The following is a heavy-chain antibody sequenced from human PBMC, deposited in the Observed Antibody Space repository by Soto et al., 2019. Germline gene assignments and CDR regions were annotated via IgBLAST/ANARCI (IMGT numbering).Heavy chain of an antibody. CDR3: ARDSIAARPGWFDP. J-gene: IGHJ5*02. Sequence: PGGSLRLSCAASGFTFSSYWMSWVRQAPGKGLEWVANIKQDGSEKYYVDSVKGRFTISRDNAKNSLYLQMNSLRAEDTAVYYCARDSIAARPGWFDPWGQGTLVTVSS. V-gene: IGHV3-7*01. CDR1: GFTFSSYW. D-gene: IGHD6-6*01. CDR2: IKQDGSEK.